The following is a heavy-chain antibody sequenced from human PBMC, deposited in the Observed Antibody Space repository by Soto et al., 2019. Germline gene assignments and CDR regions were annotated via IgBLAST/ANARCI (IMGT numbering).Heavy chain of an antibody. Sequence: EVQLVESGGGLVQPGGSLRLSCAASGFTFSNYWMHWVRQAPGKGLLWVSRINSDGSIVDYADSVKGRFTISRDNAKNTLYLQMDSLRAEDTAVFYCGRGRGGNYYGGFDYWGQGTLVTVSS. CDR1: GFTFSNYW. D-gene: IGHD1-26*01. J-gene: IGHJ4*02. V-gene: IGHV3-74*01. CDR3: GRGRGGNYYGGFDY. CDR2: INSDGSIV.